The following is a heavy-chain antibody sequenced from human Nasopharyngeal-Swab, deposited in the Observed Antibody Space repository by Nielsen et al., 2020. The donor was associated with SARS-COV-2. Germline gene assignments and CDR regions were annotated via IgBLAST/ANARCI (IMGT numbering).Heavy chain of an antibody. CDR3: AKEGATGWFDP. CDR2: ISNNSSP. CDR1: GVSITSQY. J-gene: IGHJ5*02. V-gene: IGHV4-59*11. Sequence: SETLSLTCTVSGVSITSQYWSWIRQPPGKGLEWIGYISNNSSPSYNPSLKSRVTMFMDTSKNQFSLRLTSVTAADTAVYYCAKEGATGWFDPWGQGTLVTVSS.